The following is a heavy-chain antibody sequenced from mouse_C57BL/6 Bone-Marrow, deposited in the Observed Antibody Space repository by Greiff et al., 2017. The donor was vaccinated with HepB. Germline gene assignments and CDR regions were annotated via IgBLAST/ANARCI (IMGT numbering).Heavy chain of an antibody. D-gene: IGHD1-1*02. CDR1: GFSLTSYG. Sequence: QVQLKESGPGLVAPSQSLSITCTVSGFSLTSYGVHWVRQPPGKGLEWLVVIWSDGSTTYNSALKSRLSISKDNSKSQVFLKMNSFQTDDTAMYYCARLWWGNDRKDMEYWGQGTAVTVSS. J-gene: IGHJ4*01. CDR2: IWSDGST. V-gene: IGHV2-6*03. CDR3: ARLWWGNDRKDMEY.